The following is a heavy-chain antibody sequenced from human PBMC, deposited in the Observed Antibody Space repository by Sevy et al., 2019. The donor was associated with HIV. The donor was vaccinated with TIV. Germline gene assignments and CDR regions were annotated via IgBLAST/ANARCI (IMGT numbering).Heavy chain of an antibody. CDR1: GGSISSYY. D-gene: IGHD3-3*01. J-gene: IGHJ6*02. V-gene: IGHV4-59*01. CDR2: SYYSGST. CDR3: ARSINYDFWSGYYGRTAYYYYGMDV. Sequence: SETLSLTCTVSGGSISSYYWSWIRQPPGKGLEWIGSSYYSGSTNYNPSLKSRVTISVDTSKNQFSLKLSSVTAADTAVYYCARSINYDFWSGYYGRTAYYYYGMDVWGQGTTVTVSS.